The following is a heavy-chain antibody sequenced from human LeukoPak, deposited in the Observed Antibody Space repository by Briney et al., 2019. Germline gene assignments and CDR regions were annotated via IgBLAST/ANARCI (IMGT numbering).Heavy chain of an antibody. CDR1: GGSISSYY. CDR3: ARGALVMGYYYDSSGYSNINAFDI. J-gene: IGHJ3*02. CDR2: IYYSGST. V-gene: IGHV4-59*01. D-gene: IGHD3-22*01. Sequence: SGTLSLTCTVSGGSISSYYWSWIRQPPGKGLEWIGYIYYSGSTNYNPSLKSRVTISVDTSKNQFSQKLSSVTAADTAVYYCARGALVMGYYYDSSGYSNINAFDIWGQGTMVTVSS.